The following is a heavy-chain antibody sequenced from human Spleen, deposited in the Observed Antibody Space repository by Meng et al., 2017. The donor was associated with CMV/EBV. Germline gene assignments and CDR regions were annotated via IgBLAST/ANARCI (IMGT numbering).Heavy chain of an antibody. J-gene: IGHJ4*02. V-gene: IGHV4-34*01. Sequence: LTYAVHGGSLGGYEYGWVQQAPGEELEWIGEIDHKEKSNYNPTQERRVTISVDTSKNQISLRLTYVSDAETTVYYSARDYCDSNGYINWGQGTLVTVSS. CDR3: ARDYCDSNGYIN. CDR2: IDHKEKS. D-gene: IGHD3-22*01. CDR1: GGSLGGYE.